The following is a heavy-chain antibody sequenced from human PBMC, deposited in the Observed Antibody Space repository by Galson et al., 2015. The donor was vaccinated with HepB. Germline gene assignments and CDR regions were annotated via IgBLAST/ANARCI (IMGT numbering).Heavy chain of an antibody. CDR1: GITFPKSG. D-gene: IGHD4-23*01. Sequence: SLRLSCAASGITFPKSGMHWVRQAPGKGLEWVSSISSSSSYIYYADSVKGRFTISRDNAKNSLYLQMNSLRAEDTAVYYCARDRWDYGGRKAFDAFDIWGQGTMVTVSS. J-gene: IGHJ3*02. CDR3: ARDRWDYGGRKAFDAFDI. V-gene: IGHV3-21*01. CDR2: ISSSSSYI.